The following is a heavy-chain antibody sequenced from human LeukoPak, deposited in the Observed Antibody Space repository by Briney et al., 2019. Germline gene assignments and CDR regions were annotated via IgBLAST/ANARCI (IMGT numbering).Heavy chain of an antibody. CDR2: ISGSGTNT. V-gene: IGHV3-23*01. Sequence: GGSLRLSCAASGFTFSSYAMSWVRQAPRKGLEWVSSISGSGTNTYYADSVKGRFTISRDNSKNTLYLQMNSLRAEDTAVYYCAKAHGLQSATSNYAFHIWGQGTMVTVSS. CDR3: AKAHGLQSATSNYAFHI. CDR1: GFTFSSYA. J-gene: IGHJ3*02. D-gene: IGHD1-1*01.